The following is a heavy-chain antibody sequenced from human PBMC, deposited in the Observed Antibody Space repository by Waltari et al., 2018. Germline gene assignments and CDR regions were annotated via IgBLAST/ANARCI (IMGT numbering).Heavy chain of an antibody. CDR1: GFSFSDYA. J-gene: IGHJ4*02. CDR3: AKDGKSTGYYYFFDH. V-gene: IGHV3-23*01. CDR2: ISASSVVT. Sequence: EVQLLESGGGLVQSGGSLRLSCEVSGFSFSDYAMIWVRQAPGRGLQCVSFISASSVVTTYADSVKGRFTVSRDNSKNTLYLQMNNLRAEDTAVYFCAKDGKSTGYYYFFDHWGQGTLVTVSS. D-gene: IGHD3-22*01.